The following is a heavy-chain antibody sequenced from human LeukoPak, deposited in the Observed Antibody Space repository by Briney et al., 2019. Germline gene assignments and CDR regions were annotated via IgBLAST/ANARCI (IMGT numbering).Heavy chain of an antibody. J-gene: IGHJ4*02. V-gene: IGHV4-4*02. D-gene: IGHD3-16*02. Sequence: SGTLSLTCAVSGSSVSSSNWWSWVRQPPGKGLEWIGEIYHSGSTNYNPSLASRVTISVDKSKNQFSLKLSSVTAADTAVYYCARGALNVDYWGQGALVTVSS. CDR2: IYHSGST. CDR1: GSSVSSSNW. CDR3: ARGALNVDY.